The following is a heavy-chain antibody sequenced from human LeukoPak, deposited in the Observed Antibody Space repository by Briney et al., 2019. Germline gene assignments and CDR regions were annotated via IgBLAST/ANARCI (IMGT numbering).Heavy chain of an antibody. J-gene: IGHJ4*02. V-gene: IGHV1-69*13. D-gene: IGHD6-19*01. CDR3: ARKTVAGLDY. CDR1: GYTFNNHY. Sequence: GASVKVSCKASGYTFNNHYMYWVRQATGQGLEWMGGIIPIFGTANYAQKFQGRVTITADESTSTAYMELSSLRSEDTAVYYCARKTVAGLDYWGQGTLVTVSS. CDR2: IIPIFGTA.